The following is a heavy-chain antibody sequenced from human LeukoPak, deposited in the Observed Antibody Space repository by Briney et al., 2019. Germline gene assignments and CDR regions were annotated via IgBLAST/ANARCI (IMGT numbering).Heavy chain of an antibody. CDR1: NYSISNSLY. CDR3: ARGTYGYYMDV. J-gene: IGHJ6*03. CDR2: IYRSGST. D-gene: IGHD4-17*01. V-gene: IGHV4-38-2*02. Sequence: PSETLSLTCSGSNYSISNSLYWGWLRQPPGKGLEWIGSIYRSGSTFYNPSLKSRVTVSLDTSKNQFSLKLSSVTAADTAVYFCARGTYGYYMDVWGKGTTVTVSS.